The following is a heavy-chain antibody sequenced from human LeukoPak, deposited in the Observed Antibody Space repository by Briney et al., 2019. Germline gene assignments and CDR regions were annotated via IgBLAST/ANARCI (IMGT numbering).Heavy chain of an antibody. CDR1: GGSSSGYY. CDR2: INHSGST. V-gene: IGHV4-34*01. Sequence: SETLSLTCAVYGGSSSGYYWSWIRQPPGKGLEWIGEINHSGSTNYNPSLKSRVTISVDTSKNQFSLKLSSVTAADTAVYYCARGHRQRRYYYGPTGHESGFDPWGQGTLVTVSS. D-gene: IGHD3-10*01. J-gene: IGHJ5*02. CDR3: ARGHRQRRYYYGPTGHESGFDP.